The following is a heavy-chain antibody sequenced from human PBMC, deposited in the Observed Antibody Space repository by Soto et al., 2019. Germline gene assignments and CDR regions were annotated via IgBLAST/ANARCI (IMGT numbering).Heavy chain of an antibody. V-gene: IGHV5-51*01. CDR3: ARHRTPTVTYYYYHYGMDV. Sequence: GESLKISCKGSGYSFTSYWIGWVRQMPGKGLEWMGIIYPGDSDTRYSPSFQGQVTISADKSISTAYLQWSSLKASDTAMYYCARHRTPTVTYYYYHYGMDVWGQGTTVTVSS. CDR2: IYPGDSDT. D-gene: IGHD4-4*01. CDR1: GYSFTSYW. J-gene: IGHJ6*02.